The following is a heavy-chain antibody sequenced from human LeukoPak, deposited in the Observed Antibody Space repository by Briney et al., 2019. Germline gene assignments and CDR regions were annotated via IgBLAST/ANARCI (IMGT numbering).Heavy chain of an antibody. CDR3: ASGSSSRPGNYYYYMDV. D-gene: IGHD6-6*01. CDR1: GFTVSSNY. Sequence: PGGSLRLSCAASGFTVSSNYMSWVRQAPGKGLEWVSVIYSGGSTYYADSVKGRFTISRDNSKNTLYLQMNSLRAEDTAVYYCASGSSSRPGNYYYYMDVWGQGTTVTVSS. CDR2: IYSGGST. J-gene: IGHJ6*03. V-gene: IGHV3-53*01.